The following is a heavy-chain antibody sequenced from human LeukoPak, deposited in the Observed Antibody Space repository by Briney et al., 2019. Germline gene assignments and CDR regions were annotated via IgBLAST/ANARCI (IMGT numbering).Heavy chain of an antibody. CDR1: GFTFSSYS. D-gene: IGHD3-22*01. J-gene: IGHJ4*02. V-gene: IGHV3-21*01. Sequence: GGSLRLSCAASGFTFSSYSMNWVRQAPGKGLEWVTSISSSSSYIYYADSVKGRFTISRDNAKNSLNLQMNSLRPEDTAVYFCARGPPMYSYGSTAYHYDYFEYWGQGTLVTVSS. CDR2: ISSSSSYI. CDR3: ARGPPMYSYGSTAYHYDYFEY.